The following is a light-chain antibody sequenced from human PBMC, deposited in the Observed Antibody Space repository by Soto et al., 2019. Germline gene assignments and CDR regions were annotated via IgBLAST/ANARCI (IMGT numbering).Light chain of an antibody. CDR2: KAS. Sequence: DIQMTQSPSTLSASVGDRVTITCRASQSISSWLAWYQQKPGKAPKLLIYKASSLESGVPSRFSGSGSGTDFTLTISGLQPDDFATYFCQQYSSFWTFGQGTKVDIK. J-gene: IGKJ1*01. CDR1: QSISSW. CDR3: QQYSSFWT. V-gene: IGKV1-5*03.